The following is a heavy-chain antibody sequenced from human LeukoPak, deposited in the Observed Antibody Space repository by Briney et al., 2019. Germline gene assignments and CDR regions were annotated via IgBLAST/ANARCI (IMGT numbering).Heavy chain of an antibody. V-gene: IGHV3-23*01. CDR3: AKFRGFCSGGSCYYFDS. D-gene: IGHD2-15*01. Sequence: GGSLRLSCAASGFTFSSYAMSWVRQAPGKGLEGVSALSGSGGSTYYADSVKGRFTISRDNSKNTLYLQMNSLRAEDTAVYYCAKFRGFCSGGSCYYFDSWGQGTLVTVSS. CDR1: GFTFSSYA. CDR2: LSGSGGST. J-gene: IGHJ4*02.